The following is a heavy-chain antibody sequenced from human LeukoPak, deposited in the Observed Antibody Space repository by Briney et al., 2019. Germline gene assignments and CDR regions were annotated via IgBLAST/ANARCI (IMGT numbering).Heavy chain of an antibody. V-gene: IGHV1-2*02. CDR2: INANSGGT. CDR3: AIPPPHSSGWFPLDY. CDR1: GYTFTGYY. J-gene: IGHJ4*02. D-gene: IGHD6-19*01. Sequence: ASVKVSCKASGYTFTGYYFHWVRQAPGQGPEWMGWINANSGGTNYAQKFQGRVTLTRDTSISTAYMELRSLRSDDTAVYYCAIPPPHSSGWFPLDYWGQGTLVTVSS.